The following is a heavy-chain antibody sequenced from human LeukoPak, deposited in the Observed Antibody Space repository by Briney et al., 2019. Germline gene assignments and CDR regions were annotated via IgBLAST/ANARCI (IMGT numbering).Heavy chain of an antibody. D-gene: IGHD2-2*01. J-gene: IGHJ5*02. CDR2: INHSGST. CDR1: GGSFSGYY. CDR3: ARVIVVVPAAIIPSWFDP. Sequence: SETLSLTCAVYGGSFSGYYWSWIRQPPGKGLEWIGEINHSGSTNYNPSLKSRVTISVDTSKNQFSLKLSSVTAADTAVYYCARVIVVVPAAIIPSWFDPWGQGTLVTVSS. V-gene: IGHV4-34*01.